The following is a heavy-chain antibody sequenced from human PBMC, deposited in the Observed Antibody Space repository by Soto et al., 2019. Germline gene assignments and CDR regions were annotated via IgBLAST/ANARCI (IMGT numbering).Heavy chain of an antibody. CDR1: GYTFTSYA. D-gene: IGHD3-10*01. V-gene: IGHV1-3*01. CDR3: ARGVGSGTYYNQYNWFDP. Sequence: ASVKVSCKASGYTFTSYALLWVRQAPGQRLEWMGWINAGNGNTNHAQKLQGRVTMTTDTSTSTAYMELRSLRSDDTAVYYCARGVGSGTYYNQYNWFDPWGQGTLVTVSS. J-gene: IGHJ5*02. CDR2: INAGNGNT.